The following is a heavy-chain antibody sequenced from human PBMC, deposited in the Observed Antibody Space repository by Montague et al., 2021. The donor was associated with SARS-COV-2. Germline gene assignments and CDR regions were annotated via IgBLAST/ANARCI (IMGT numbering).Heavy chain of an antibody. CDR3: ARIQATVNAFDI. CDR1: GISLSTSVMC. V-gene: IGHV2-70*11. D-gene: IGHD4-17*01. CDR2: IXWDDYK. J-gene: IGHJ3*02. Sequence: VKPTQTLTLTCTFSGISLSTSVMCVSWIRQPPGKALEWLARIXWDDYKYYSTSLKTRLTISRDTSNNQVVLTMTNMDPVDTATYYCARIQATVNAFDIWGQGTMVTVSS.